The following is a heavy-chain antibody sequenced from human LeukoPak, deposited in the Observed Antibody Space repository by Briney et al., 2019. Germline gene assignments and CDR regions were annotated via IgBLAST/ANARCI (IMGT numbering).Heavy chain of an antibody. V-gene: IGHV3-21*01. CDR2: ISSSTTNNI. CDR3: ARVSTWIQLWPPDY. D-gene: IGHD5-18*01. J-gene: IGHJ4*02. Sequence: GGSLRLSCAASGFTFSSYSMNWVRQAPGKGLEWVSSISSSTTNNIYYADSVKGRFTISRDNAKNSLYLQMNSLRAEDTAVYYCARVSTWIQLWPPDYWGQGTLVTVSS. CDR1: GFTFSSYS.